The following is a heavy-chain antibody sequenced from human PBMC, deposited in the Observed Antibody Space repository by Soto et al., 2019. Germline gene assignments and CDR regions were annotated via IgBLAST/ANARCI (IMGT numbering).Heavy chain of an antibody. CDR2: ISGSSDRT. J-gene: IGHJ3*01. CDR3: DGSGT. V-gene: IGHV3-23*01. D-gene: IGHD3-10*01. CDR1: GFTIRNYA. Sequence: EVQVLESGGDLVQPGGSLRLSCAASGFTIRNYAMSWVRQAPGKALEWVSGISGSSDRTYYADSVKGRFTISKDTSSNTLYLQMNSLRVEDTAVYHCDGSGTWGQGTMVTVSS.